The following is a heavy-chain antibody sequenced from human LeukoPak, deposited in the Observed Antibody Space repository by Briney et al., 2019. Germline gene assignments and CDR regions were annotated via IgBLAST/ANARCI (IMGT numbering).Heavy chain of an antibody. V-gene: IGHV1-2*02. CDR3: AKDKTITAPGTNSFDT. CDR2: INPNSGGI. Sequence: GASVKVSCKASGYTFTGYYMHWVRQAPGQGLEWMGWINPNSGGINYAQKFQGRVTMTRDTSISTAYMELSSLRAEDTAVYYCAKDKTITAPGTNSFDTWGQGTLVTVSS. D-gene: IGHD6-13*01. CDR1: GYTFTGYY. J-gene: IGHJ5*02.